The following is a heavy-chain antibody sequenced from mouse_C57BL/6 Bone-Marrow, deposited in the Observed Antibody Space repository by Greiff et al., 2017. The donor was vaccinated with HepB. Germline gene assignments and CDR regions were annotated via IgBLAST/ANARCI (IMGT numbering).Heavy chain of an antibody. Sequence: QVQLQQSGAELVKPGASVKLSCKASGYTFTSYWMQWVKQRPGQGLEWIGEIDPSDSYTNYNQKFKGKATLTVDTSSSTAYMQLSSLTSEDSAVYYCARGGNYLTYFDVWGTGTTVTVSS. CDR1: GYTFTSYW. J-gene: IGHJ1*03. V-gene: IGHV1-50*01. CDR3: ARGGNYLTYFDV. CDR2: IDPSDSYT. D-gene: IGHD2-1*01.